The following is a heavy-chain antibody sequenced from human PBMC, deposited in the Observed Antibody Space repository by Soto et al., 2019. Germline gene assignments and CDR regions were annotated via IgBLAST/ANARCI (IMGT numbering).Heavy chain of an antibody. CDR3: ARVGAAAVYWFDP. Sequence: ASATVSCKASGYTFTSYGISWVRQAPGQGLEWMGWISAYNGNANYAQKLQGRVTMTTDTSTSTAYMELRSLRSDDTAVYYCARVGAAAVYWFDPWGQGTLVTVSS. V-gene: IGHV1-18*01. J-gene: IGHJ5*02. CDR1: GYTFTSYG. D-gene: IGHD6-13*01. CDR2: ISAYNGNA.